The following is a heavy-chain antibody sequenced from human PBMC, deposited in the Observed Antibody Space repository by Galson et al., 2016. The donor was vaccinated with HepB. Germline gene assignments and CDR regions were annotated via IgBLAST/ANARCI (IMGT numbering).Heavy chain of an antibody. J-gene: IGHJ6*02. Sequence: SETLSLTCTVSGASISGYYLSWIRQPPGKGLEWIGYIYYSGRTNYNPSLKSRVTISVDTSKNQFSLKLSSVTAADTAVYYCPRDDSGGWYGFHYGMDVWGQGTTVTVSS. D-gene: IGHD6-19*01. V-gene: IGHV4-59*01. CDR1: GASISGYY. CDR2: IYYSGRT. CDR3: PRDDSGGWYGFHYGMDV.